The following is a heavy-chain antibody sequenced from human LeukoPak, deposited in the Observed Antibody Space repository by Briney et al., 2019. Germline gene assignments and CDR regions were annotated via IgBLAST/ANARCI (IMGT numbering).Heavy chain of an antibody. D-gene: IGHD2-2*01. Sequence: GGSLRLSCTASGVPFSSYSMNWVRQAPGKGLEWVSLTSDSGTITYYGDSVKGRFTVSRDNSKNTLSLQMNSLRAEDTAVYYSANGGSTAWNYWGQGTLVTVSS. CDR2: TSDSGTIT. CDR3: ANGGSTAWNY. V-gene: IGHV3-23*01. CDR1: GVPFSSYS. J-gene: IGHJ4*02.